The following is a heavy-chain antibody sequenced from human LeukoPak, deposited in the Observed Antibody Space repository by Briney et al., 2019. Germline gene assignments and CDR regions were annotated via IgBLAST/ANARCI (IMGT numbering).Heavy chain of an antibody. Sequence: PSETLSLTCTVSGGSISSYYWSWIRQPPGKGLEWIGYIYYSGSTYYNPSLKSRVTISVDTSKNQFSLKLSSVTAADTAVYYCASYSYSSGWYYDYWGQGTLVTVSS. CDR3: ASYSYSSGWYYDY. J-gene: IGHJ4*02. V-gene: IGHV4-59*12. D-gene: IGHD6-19*01. CDR2: IYYSGST. CDR1: GGSISSYY.